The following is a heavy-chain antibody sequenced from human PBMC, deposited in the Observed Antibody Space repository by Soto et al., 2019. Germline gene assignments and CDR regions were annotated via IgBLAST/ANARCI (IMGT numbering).Heavy chain of an antibody. CDR2: IIPIFGTA. D-gene: IGHD2-2*01. CDR3: ARGGHIVVVPAATYYYYYYGMDV. CDR1: GGTFSSYA. Sequence: GASVKVSCKASGGTFSSYAISWVRQAPGQGLEWMGGIIPIFGTANDAQKFQGRVTITADESTSTAYMELSSLRSEDTAVYYCARGGHIVVVPAATYYYYYYGMDVWGQGTTVTVSS. V-gene: IGHV1-69*13. J-gene: IGHJ6*02.